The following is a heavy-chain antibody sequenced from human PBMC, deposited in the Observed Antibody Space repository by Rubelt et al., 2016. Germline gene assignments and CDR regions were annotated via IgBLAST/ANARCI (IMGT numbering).Heavy chain of an antibody. CDR3: ARHLERWLPSTTDAFDI. Sequence: QVQLQQWGAGLLKPSETLSLTCAVYGGSFSGYYWSWIRQPPGKGLEWIGEINHSGSTNYNPSLKCRVTISVDTSKNQFSLKLSSVTAAGTAVYYCARHLERWLPSTTDAFDIWGQGTMVTVSS. D-gene: IGHD5-24*01. CDR1: GGSFSGYY. J-gene: IGHJ3*02. V-gene: IGHV4-34*01. CDR2: INHSGST.